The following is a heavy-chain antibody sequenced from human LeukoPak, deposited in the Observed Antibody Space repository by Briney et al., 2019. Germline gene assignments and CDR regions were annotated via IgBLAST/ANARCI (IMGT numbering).Heavy chain of an antibody. CDR3: AREGYYDFWSGYCLRTYFDY. CDR2: IWYDGSNK. J-gene: IGHJ4*02. V-gene: IGHV3-33*01. Sequence: GGSLRLSCAASGFTFSSYGMHWVRQAPGKGLEWVAVIWYDGSNKYYADSVKGRFTISRDNSKNTLYLQMNSLRAEDTAVYYCAREGYYDFWSGYCLRTYFDYWGQGTLVTVSS. D-gene: IGHD3-3*01. CDR1: GFTFSSYG.